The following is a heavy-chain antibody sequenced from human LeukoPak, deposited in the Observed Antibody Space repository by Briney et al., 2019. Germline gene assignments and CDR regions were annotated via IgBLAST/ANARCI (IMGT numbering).Heavy chain of an antibody. D-gene: IGHD3-3*01. Sequence: ASVKVSCKASGYTFTSYYMHWVRQAPGQGLEWMGIINPSGGSTSYAQKFQGRVTMTRDTSTSTVYMELSSLRSEDTAVYYCARDHFAPDFWSGHYYYYGMDVWGQGTTVTVSS. CDR3: ARDHFAPDFWSGHYYYYGMDV. J-gene: IGHJ6*02. CDR2: INPSGGST. CDR1: GYTFTSYY. V-gene: IGHV1-46*01.